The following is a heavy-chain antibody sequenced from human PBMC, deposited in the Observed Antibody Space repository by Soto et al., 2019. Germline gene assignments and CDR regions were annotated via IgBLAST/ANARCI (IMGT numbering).Heavy chain of an antibody. D-gene: IGHD3-10*01. CDR3: ARDLGAFNYGPAYFDY. CDR1: GFTFSTYG. CDR2: IWYDGSNQ. J-gene: IGHJ4*02. V-gene: IGHV3-33*01. Sequence: PGGSLRLSCAPSGFTFSTYGMHWVRQAPGKGLEWVAVIWYDGSNQYYADSVKGRFTISRDNSKNMLYLQMNSLRAEDTAVYYCARDLGAFNYGPAYFDYWGQGTPVTVSS.